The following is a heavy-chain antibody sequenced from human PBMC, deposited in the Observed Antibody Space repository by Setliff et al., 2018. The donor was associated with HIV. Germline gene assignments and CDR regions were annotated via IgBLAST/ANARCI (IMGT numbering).Heavy chain of an antibody. CDR1: GYSFTSYW. D-gene: IGHD2-2*02. V-gene: IGHV5-51*01. CDR3: ARLGAYCSSTSCYSYYYYYYYMDV. CDR2: IYPGDSDT. Sequence: PGESLTISCKGSGYSFTSYWTGWVRQMPGKGLEWMGIIYPGDSDTRYSPSFQGQVTISADKSISTAYLQWSSLKASDTAMYYCARLGAYCSSTSCYSYYYYYYYMDVWGKGTTVTVSS. J-gene: IGHJ6*03.